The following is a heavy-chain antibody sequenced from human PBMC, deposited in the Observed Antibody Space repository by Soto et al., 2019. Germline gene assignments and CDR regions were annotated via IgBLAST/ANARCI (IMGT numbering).Heavy chain of an antibody. CDR1: GDSVSSNSAA. J-gene: IGHJ5*02. Sequence: PSQTLSLTCAISGDSVSSNSAAWNWIRQSPSRGLEWLGRTYYRSKWYNDYAVSVKSRITINPDTSKNQSSLQLNSVTPEDTAVYYCARERVGWNDEGVRPKTNWFDPWGQGTLVTVSS. V-gene: IGHV6-1*01. D-gene: IGHD1-1*01. CDR3: ARERVGWNDEGVRPKTNWFDP. CDR2: TYYRSKWYN.